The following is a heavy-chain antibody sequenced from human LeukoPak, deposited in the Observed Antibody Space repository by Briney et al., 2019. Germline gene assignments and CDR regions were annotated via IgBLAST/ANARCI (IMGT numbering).Heavy chain of an antibody. CDR2: IYYSGGT. CDR3: ARSLSSYYYGMDV. J-gene: IGHJ6*02. V-gene: IGHV4-59*08. D-gene: IGHD6-6*01. Sequence: KPSETLSLTCTVSGGSISSYYWSWIRQPPGKGLEWIGYIYYSGGTNYNPSLKSRVTISVDTSKNQFSLKLSSVTAADTAVYYCARSLSSYYYGMDVWGQGTTVTVSS. CDR1: GGSISSYY.